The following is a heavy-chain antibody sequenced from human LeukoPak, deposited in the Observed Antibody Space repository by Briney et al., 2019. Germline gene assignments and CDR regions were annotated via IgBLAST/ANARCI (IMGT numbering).Heavy chain of an antibody. J-gene: IGHJ5*02. V-gene: IGHV1-24*01. D-gene: IGHD6-13*01. CDR1: GYTLTELS. CDR3: ATGPYIAAAGTGWFDP. CDR2: FDPEDGET. Sequence: ASVKVSCKVSGYTLTELSMHWVRQAPGKGLEWMGGFDPEDGETIYAQKFQGRVTMTEDTSTDTAYMELSSLRSEDTAVYYCATGPYIAAAGTGWFDPWGQGTLVTVSS.